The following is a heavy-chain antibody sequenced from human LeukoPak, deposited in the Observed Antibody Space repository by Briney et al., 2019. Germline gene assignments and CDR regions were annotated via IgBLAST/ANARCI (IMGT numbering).Heavy chain of an antibody. CDR3: ARVEAAAVPHYFDY. J-gene: IGHJ4*02. Sequence: GGSLRLSCAASGFTFSSYSMNWVRQAPGKGLEWVSSISSSSSYIYYADSVKGRFAISRDNAKNSLYLQMNSLRAEDTAVYYCARVEAAAVPHYFDYWGQGTLVTVSS. CDR1: GFTFSSYS. CDR2: ISSSSSYI. V-gene: IGHV3-21*01. D-gene: IGHD6-13*01.